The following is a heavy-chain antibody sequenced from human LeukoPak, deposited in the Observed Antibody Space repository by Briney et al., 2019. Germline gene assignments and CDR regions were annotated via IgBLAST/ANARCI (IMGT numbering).Heavy chain of an antibody. Sequence: GASVKVSCKASGGTFSSYAISWVRQAPGQGLEWMGIINPSGGSTSYAQKFQGRVTMTRDMSTSTVYMELSSLRSEDTAVYYCARGTGYSSSWYETGQTPFDPWGQGTLVTVSS. D-gene: IGHD6-13*01. CDR1: GGTFSSYA. CDR3: ARGTGYSSSWYETGQTPFDP. CDR2: INPSGGST. J-gene: IGHJ5*02. V-gene: IGHV1-46*01.